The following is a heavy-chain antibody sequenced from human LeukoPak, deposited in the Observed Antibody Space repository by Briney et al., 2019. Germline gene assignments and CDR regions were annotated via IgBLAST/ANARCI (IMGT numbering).Heavy chain of an antibody. CDR2: ISAYNGNT. Sequence: ASVKVSFMASGCTFIIYGISWVRQAPGQGLEWMGWISAYNGNTNYAQKVQGRVTMTTDTSTSTAYMELSSLRSDDTAVYYCARDSTVVASGSYYLPDFDYWGQGTLVTVSS. D-gene: IGHD3-10*01. CDR1: GCTFIIYG. CDR3: ARDSTVVASGSYYLPDFDY. V-gene: IGHV1-18*01. J-gene: IGHJ4*02.